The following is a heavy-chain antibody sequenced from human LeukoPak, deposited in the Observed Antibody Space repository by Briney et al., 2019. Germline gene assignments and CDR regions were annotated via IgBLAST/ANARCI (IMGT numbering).Heavy chain of an antibody. D-gene: IGHD6-19*01. CDR3: ARGGLGMTVALFDQ. Sequence: SQTLSLTCAISGDSVSRTNAAWNWIRQSPSRGLEWLGRTYYRTKWYSDSAVSVKSRIIINPDTSKNQFSLQLNSVPPEDTAVYYCARGGLGMTVALFDQWGQGTPVTVSS. CDR2: TYYRTKWYS. J-gene: IGHJ4*02. V-gene: IGHV6-1*01. CDR1: GDSVSRTNAA.